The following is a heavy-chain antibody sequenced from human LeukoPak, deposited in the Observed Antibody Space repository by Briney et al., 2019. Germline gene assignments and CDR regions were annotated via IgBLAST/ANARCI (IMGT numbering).Heavy chain of an antibody. Sequence: GGSLRLSCAASGFTFSGYAMSWVRQAPGEGLEWVSGITSSGGTTYYADSVKGRLTISRDNSKSTLYLEMNSLEAEDTAVYYCATYGSGANYRRAFDYWGQGTLVTVSS. D-gene: IGHD3-10*01. CDR3: ATYGSGANYRRAFDY. V-gene: IGHV3-23*01. CDR1: GFTFSGYA. J-gene: IGHJ4*02. CDR2: ITSSGGTT.